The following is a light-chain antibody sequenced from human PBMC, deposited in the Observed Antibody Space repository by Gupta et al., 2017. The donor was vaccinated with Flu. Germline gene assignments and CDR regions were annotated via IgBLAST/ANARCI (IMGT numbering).Light chain of an antibody. J-gene: IGLJ1*01. Sequence: QSALTQPRSVSGSPGPSVTIPCTGTSSAVGGYNYVSWYQQHPGKAPKLMIYDVSKRPSGVPDRFSGSKSGNTASLTISGLQAEDEADYYCCSYAGSYTLWVFGTGTKVTVL. CDR2: DVS. CDR1: SSAVGGYNY. CDR3: CSYAGSYTLWV. V-gene: IGLV2-11*01.